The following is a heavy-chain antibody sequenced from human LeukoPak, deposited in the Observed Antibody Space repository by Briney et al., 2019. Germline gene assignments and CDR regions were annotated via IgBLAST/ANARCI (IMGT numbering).Heavy chain of an antibody. V-gene: IGHV3-74*03. D-gene: IGHD2-15*01. CDR1: GFAFSSYW. J-gene: IGHJ3*02. Sequence: GGSLRLSCAASGFAFSSYWMHWVRQVPGKGLVWVSRINSDGSDTAYADSVKGRFTISRDNAKNTLYVQMNSLRDEDTAVYYCTRVICCSGRHCPFDIWGQGTMVTVSS. CDR2: INSDGSDT. CDR3: TRVICCSGRHCPFDI.